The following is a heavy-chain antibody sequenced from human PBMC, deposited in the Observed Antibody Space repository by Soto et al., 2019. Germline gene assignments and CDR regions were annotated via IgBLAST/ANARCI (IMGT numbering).Heavy chain of an antibody. CDR2: FNPEDGET. J-gene: IGHJ3*02. CDR1: GYTFTGYY. V-gene: IGHV1-24*01. Sequence: ASVKVSCKASGYTFTGYYMHWVRQSPGQGLEWKGCFNPEDGETIYAQKFQGRVTMNKDTSTDTAYMELSSLRSEDTAVYYCATIPYQAVAGYSDAFDIWGQGTMVTVSS. CDR3: ATIPYQAVAGYSDAFDI. D-gene: IGHD6-19*01.